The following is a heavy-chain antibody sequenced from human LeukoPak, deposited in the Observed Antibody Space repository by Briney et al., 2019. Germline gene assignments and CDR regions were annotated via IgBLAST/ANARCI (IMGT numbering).Heavy chain of an antibody. J-gene: IGHJ5*02. D-gene: IGHD4-17*01. CDR2: INPNSGGT. CDR3: ASIGTQITANDYGVQNWFDP. V-gene: IGHV1-2*02. Sequence: ASVKVSCRASGYTFVNYAINWVRQAPGQGLEWMGWINPNSGGTNYAQKFQGRVTMTRDTSISTAYMELSRLRSDDTAVYYCASIGTQITANDYGVQNWFDPWGQGTLVTVSS. CDR1: GYTFVNYA.